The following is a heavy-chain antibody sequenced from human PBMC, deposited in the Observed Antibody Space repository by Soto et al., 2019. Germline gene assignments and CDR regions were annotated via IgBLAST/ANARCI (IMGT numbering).Heavy chain of an antibody. Sequence: QVQLVQSGAEEKKPGASVKVSCKASGYTFTSYAIHWVRQAPGQRPEWMGWIDAGNGKTKYSQKFQGRVTXXRXTXETTAYTELSSLRSEDTAVYYCARGLWNSGNYYFDYWGQGTLVTVSS. D-gene: IGHD1-26*01. J-gene: IGHJ4*02. CDR1: GYTFTSYA. V-gene: IGHV1-3*05. CDR2: IDAGNGKT. CDR3: ARGLWNSGNYYFDY.